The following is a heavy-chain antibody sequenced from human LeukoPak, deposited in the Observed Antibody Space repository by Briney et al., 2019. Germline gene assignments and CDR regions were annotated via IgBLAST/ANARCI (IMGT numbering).Heavy chain of an antibody. CDR2: INYSGST. Sequence: SETLSLTCTVSGGSISNYYWSWIRQPPGKGLEWIGYINYSGSTTYNPSHKSRVTISVDTSKNQFSLKLTSATAADTAVYYCARQAAANSIDYWGQGTVVTVSS. CDR1: GGSISNYY. J-gene: IGHJ4*02. D-gene: IGHD2-2*01. V-gene: IGHV4-59*08. CDR3: ARQAAANSIDY.